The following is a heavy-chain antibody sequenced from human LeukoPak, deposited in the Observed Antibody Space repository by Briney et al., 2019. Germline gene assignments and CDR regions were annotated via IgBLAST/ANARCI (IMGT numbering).Heavy chain of an antibody. CDR1: GYSFTSYW. Sequence: GESLKISCKGSGYSFTSYWIGWVRQMPGKGLEWMGIIYPGDSDTRYSPSFQGQVTTSADKSISTAYLQWSSLKASDTAMYYCARSSGRIYYYYYYYMDVWGKGTTVTVSS. D-gene: IGHD2/OR15-2a*01. J-gene: IGHJ6*03. V-gene: IGHV5-51*01. CDR3: ARSSGRIYYYYYYYMDV. CDR2: IYPGDSDT.